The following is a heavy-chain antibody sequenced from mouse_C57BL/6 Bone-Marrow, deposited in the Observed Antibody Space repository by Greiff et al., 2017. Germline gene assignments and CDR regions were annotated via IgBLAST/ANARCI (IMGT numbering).Heavy chain of an antibody. CDR1: GYTFTSYG. CDR3: ARYGAY. CDR2: IYPRSGNT. Sequence: QVQLQQSGPELVKPGASVKISCKASGYTFTSYGISWVKQRTGQGLEWIGEIYPRSGNTSYNEKFKGKATLTADKSSCTAYMELRSLTSEDSAVYFCARYGAYWGQGTLVTVSA. D-gene: IGHD1-1*02. V-gene: IGHV1-81*01. J-gene: IGHJ3*01.